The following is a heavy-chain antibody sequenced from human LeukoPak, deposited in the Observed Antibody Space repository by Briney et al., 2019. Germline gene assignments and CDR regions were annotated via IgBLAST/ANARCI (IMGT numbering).Heavy chain of an antibody. Sequence: PSETLSLTCTVSGDSISSSGYYWGWIRQPPGKGLEWIGYIYYSGSTNYNPSLKSRVTISVDTSKNQFSLKLSSVTAADTAVYYCARRTSHDAGDAFDIWGQGTMVTVSS. CDR1: GDSISSSGYY. V-gene: IGHV4-61*05. CDR3: ARRTSHDAGDAFDI. D-gene: IGHD1-1*01. CDR2: IYYSGST. J-gene: IGHJ3*02.